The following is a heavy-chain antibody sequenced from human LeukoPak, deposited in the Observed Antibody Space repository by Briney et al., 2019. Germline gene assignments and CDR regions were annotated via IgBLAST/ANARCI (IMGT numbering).Heavy chain of an antibody. CDR2: IHTSGST. CDR1: GGSISSYY. J-gene: IGHJ3*02. Sequence: KPSETLSLTCTVSGGSISSYYWSWIRQPAGKGLEWIGRIHTSGSTNYNPSLKSRVTMSVDTSKNQFSLKLSSVTAADTAVYYCARDLITIFSDAFDIWGQGTMVTVSS. D-gene: IGHD3-9*01. CDR3: ARDLITIFSDAFDI. V-gene: IGHV4-4*07.